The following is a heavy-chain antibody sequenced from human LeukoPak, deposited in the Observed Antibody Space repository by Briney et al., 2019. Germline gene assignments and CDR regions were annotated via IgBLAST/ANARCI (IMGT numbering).Heavy chain of an antibody. Sequence: QPGGSLRLSCAASGFIFSSYAMHWVRQAPGKGLEWVAFIRYDGSYEYYADSVKGRFTISRDNSKNTLYLQMNSLRAEDTAVYYCAKDPFNDFSGDNWFDPWGQGTLVTVSS. D-gene: IGHD3-3*01. CDR1: GFIFSSYA. CDR2: IRYDGSYE. CDR3: AKDPFNDFSGDNWFDP. J-gene: IGHJ5*02. V-gene: IGHV3-30*02.